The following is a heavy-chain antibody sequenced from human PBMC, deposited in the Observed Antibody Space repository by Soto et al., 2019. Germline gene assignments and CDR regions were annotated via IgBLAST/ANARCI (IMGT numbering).Heavy chain of an antibody. CDR1: GGSFSDYY. Sequence: SETLSLTCAVYGGSFSDYYWSWIRQPPGKGLEWIGEINHSGSTNYNPSLKSRVTISVDTSKNQFSLKLSSVTAADTAVYYCARGARGYSSSRTFDYWGQGTLVTVSS. CDR2: INHSGST. J-gene: IGHJ4*02. D-gene: IGHD6-6*01. CDR3: ARGARGYSSSRTFDY. V-gene: IGHV4-34*01.